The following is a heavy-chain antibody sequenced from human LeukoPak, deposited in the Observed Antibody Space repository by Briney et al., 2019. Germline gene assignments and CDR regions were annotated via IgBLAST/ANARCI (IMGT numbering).Heavy chain of an antibody. CDR3: ARARMGNRGRWLQPLDY. J-gene: IGHJ4*02. CDR2: IYYSGST. Sequence: SETLSLTCTVSGGSISSYYWSWIRQPPGKGLEWIGYIYYSGSTNYNPSLKSRVTISVDTSKNQFSLKLSSVTAADTAVYYCARARMGNRGRWLQPLDYWGQGTLVTVSS. D-gene: IGHD5-24*01. V-gene: IGHV4-59*12. CDR1: GGSISSYY.